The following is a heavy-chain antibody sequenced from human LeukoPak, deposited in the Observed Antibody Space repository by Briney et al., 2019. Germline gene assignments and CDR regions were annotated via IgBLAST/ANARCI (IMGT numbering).Heavy chain of an antibody. D-gene: IGHD6-6*01. Sequence: SETLSLTCTVSGGSISSSSYYWGWIRQPPGKGLEWIGSIYYSGSTYYNPSLKSRDTISVDTSKNQFSLKLSSVTAADTAVYYCARHRRSGSSSSGDHAEYFQHWGQGTLVTVSS. CDR3: ARHRRSGSSSSGDHAEYFQH. V-gene: IGHV4-39*01. J-gene: IGHJ1*01. CDR2: IYYSGST. CDR1: GGSISSSSYY.